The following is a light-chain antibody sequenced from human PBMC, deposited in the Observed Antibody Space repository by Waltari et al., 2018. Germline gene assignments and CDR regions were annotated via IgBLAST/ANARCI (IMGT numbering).Light chain of an antibody. CDR3: QQRINWPLT. J-gene: IGKJ4*01. CDR1: QDIDDL. Sequence: EIVLTQSPANLSLSPGERATLSCRASQDIDDLLTWFQQRPVQVPRLLIYGASNRAADIPARFSGSGSGKDFILTISSLEPEDFAVYYCQQRINWPLTFGGGTTVDIK. CDR2: GAS. V-gene: IGKV3D-11*01.